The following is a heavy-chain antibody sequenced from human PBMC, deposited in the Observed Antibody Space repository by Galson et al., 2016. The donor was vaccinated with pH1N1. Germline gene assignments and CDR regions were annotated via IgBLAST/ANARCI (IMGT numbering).Heavy chain of an antibody. D-gene: IGHD3-22*01. Sequence: SVKVSRKASGSTFSSYGINWVRQAPGQGLEWMGGIIPIFGTAKYAQNFQGRVTITADESTTTAYMELSSLRSEDTAVYYCAREDYYDTDLSDWYFDLWGRGTLLTVSS. CDR1: GSTFSSYG. CDR2: IIPIFGTA. J-gene: IGHJ2*01. CDR3: AREDYYDTDLSDWYFDL. V-gene: IGHV1-69*13.